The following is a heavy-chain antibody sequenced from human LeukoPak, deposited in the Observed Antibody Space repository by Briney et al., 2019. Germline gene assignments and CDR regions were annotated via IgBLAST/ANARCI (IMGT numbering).Heavy chain of an antibody. V-gene: IGHV4-30-4*08. D-gene: IGHD2-2*01. CDR3: ARGGAIVVVPAASYFDY. CDR2: IYYSGTT. CDR1: GGSISSGDYY. J-gene: IGHJ4*02. Sequence: SQTLSLTXTVSGGSISSGDYYWSWIRQPPGKGLEWIGYIYYSGTTYYTPSLKSRVTIAVDTSKNQFSLKLSSVTAADTAVYYCARGGAIVVVPAASYFDYWGQGTLATVSS.